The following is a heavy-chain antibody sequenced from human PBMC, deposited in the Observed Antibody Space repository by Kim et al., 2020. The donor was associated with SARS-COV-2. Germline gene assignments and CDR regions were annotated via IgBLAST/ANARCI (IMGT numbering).Heavy chain of an antibody. J-gene: IGHJ6*02. V-gene: IGHV4-34*01. CDR3: ARARRITIFGVVIETYGMDV. Sequence: SRVTISVDTSKNQFSLKLSSVTAADTAVYYCARARRITIFGVVIETYGMDVWGQGTTVTVSS. D-gene: IGHD3-3*01.